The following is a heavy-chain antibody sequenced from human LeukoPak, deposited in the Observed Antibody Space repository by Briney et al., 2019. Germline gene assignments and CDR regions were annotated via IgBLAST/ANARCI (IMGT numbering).Heavy chain of an antibody. V-gene: IGHV3-74*01. CDR1: GFTFSSYW. Sequence: PGGSLSLSCAASGFTFSSYWMHWVRQAPGKGLVWVSRINSDGSSTSSADSVKGRFTISRDNAKNTLYLQMNSLRAEDTAVYYCARDRPVAYYYYGMDVWGQGTTVTVSS. J-gene: IGHJ6*02. CDR3: ARDRPVAYYYYGMDV. CDR2: INSDGSST.